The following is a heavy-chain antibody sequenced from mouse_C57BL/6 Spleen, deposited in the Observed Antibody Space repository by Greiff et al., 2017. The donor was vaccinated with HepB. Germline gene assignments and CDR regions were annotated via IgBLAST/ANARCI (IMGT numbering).Heavy chain of an antibody. V-gene: IGHV2-5*01. CDR1: GFSLTSYG. J-gene: IGHJ4*01. Sequence: QVHVKQSGPGLVQPSQSLSITCTVSGFSLTSYGVHWVRQSPGKGLEWLGVIWRGGSTDYNAAFMSRLSITKDNSKSQVFFKMNSLQADDTAIYYCAKTYGSSPYYAMDYWGQGTSVTVSS. CDR2: IWRGGST. D-gene: IGHD1-1*01. CDR3: AKTYGSSPYYAMDY.